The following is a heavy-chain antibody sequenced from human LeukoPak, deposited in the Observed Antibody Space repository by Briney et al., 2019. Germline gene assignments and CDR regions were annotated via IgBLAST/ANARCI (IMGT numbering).Heavy chain of an antibody. CDR1: GFTFSSYS. J-gene: IGHJ5*02. D-gene: IGHD6-19*01. V-gene: IGHV3-21*01. Sequence: GGSLILSCAASGFTFSSYSMNWVRQAPGKGLEWVSSISSSSSYIYYADSVKGRFTISRDNAKNSLYLQMNSLRAEDTAVYYCARAKGYSSNNWFDPWGQGTLVTVSS. CDR2: ISSSSSYI. CDR3: ARAKGYSSNNWFDP.